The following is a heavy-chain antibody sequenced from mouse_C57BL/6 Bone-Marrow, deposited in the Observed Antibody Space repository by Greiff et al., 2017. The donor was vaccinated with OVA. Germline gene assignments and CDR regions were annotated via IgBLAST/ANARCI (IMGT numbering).Heavy chain of an antibody. CDR2: IRHKANGYTT. CDR3: ARYGNYLYYYAMDY. Sequence: EVMLVESGGGLVQPGGSLSLSCAASGFTFTDYYMSWVRQPPGKALEWLGFIRHKANGYTTEYSASVKGRFTISRDNSQSILYLQMNALRAEDSATYYCARYGNYLYYYAMDYWGQGTSVTVSS. D-gene: IGHD2-1*01. J-gene: IGHJ4*01. V-gene: IGHV7-3*01. CDR1: GFTFTDYY.